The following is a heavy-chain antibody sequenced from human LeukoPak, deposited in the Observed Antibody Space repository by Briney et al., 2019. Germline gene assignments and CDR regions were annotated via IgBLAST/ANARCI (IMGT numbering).Heavy chain of an antibody. Sequence: SETLSLTCTVSGYSISSGYYWGWIRQPPGKGLEWIGSIYHSGSTYYNPSLKSRVTISVDTSKNQLSLKLSSVTAADTAVYYCASRPIPVDIFDSWGQGTLATVSS. J-gene: IGHJ4*02. D-gene: IGHD6-19*01. CDR3: ASRPIPVDIFDS. CDR1: GYSISSGYY. CDR2: IYHSGST. V-gene: IGHV4-38-2*02.